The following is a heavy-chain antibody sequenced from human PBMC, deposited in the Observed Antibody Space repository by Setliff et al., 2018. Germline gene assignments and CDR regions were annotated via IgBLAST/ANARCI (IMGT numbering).Heavy chain of an antibody. Sequence: GGSLRLSCAASGFTFSNYWMNWFRQAPGKGLEWVSAISGSGGSTYYADSVKGRFTVSRDDAKNSLYLQMTSLRAEDTAIYYCARTTGYRLEGDFDYWGQGTLVTVSS. CDR1: GFTFSNYW. J-gene: IGHJ4*02. D-gene: IGHD1-1*01. CDR2: ISGSGGST. V-gene: IGHV3-23*01. CDR3: ARTTGYRLEGDFDY.